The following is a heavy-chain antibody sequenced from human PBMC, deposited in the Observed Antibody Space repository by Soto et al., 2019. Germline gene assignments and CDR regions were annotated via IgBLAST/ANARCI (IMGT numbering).Heavy chain of an antibody. D-gene: IGHD2-2*03. CDR2: ISGSGGST. CDR3: AKDGYCSSTSCYAPYYYYGMDV. V-gene: IGHV3-23*01. Sequence: EVQLLESGGGLVQPGGSLRLSCAASGFTFSSYAMSWVRQAPGKGLEWVSAISGSGGSTYYADSVKGRFTISRDNSKNTLYLQMNSLRAEDTAVYYCAKDGYCSSTSCYAPYYYYGMDVWGQGTTVTVSS. CDR1: GFTFSSYA. J-gene: IGHJ6*02.